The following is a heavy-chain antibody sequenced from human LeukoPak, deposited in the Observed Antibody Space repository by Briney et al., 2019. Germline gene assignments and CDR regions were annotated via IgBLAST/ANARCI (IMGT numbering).Heavy chain of an antibody. J-gene: IGHJ4*02. V-gene: IGHV1-18*01. D-gene: IGHD3-22*01. CDR2: ISAYNGNT. Sequence: GASVKVSCKASGYTFTSYGISWVRQAPGQGLEWMGWISAYNGNTNYAQKLQGRVTMTTDTSTSTAYMELRSLRSDDTAVYYCARDPDNWNGYYYDSSGYCDYWGQGTLVTVSS. CDR1: GYTFTSYG. CDR3: ARDPDNWNGYYYDSSGYCDY.